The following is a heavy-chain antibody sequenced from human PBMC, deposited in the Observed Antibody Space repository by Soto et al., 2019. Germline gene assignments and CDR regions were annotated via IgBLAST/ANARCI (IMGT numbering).Heavy chain of an antibody. CDR2: IKQDGSEK. CDR1: GFTFSSYW. J-gene: IGHJ4*02. Sequence: GGSLRLSCAASGFTFSSYWMSWVRQAPGKGLEWVANIKQDGSEKYYVDSVKGRFTISRDNAKNSLYLQMNSLRAEDTAVYYCARDRRVYYYDSSGYQETNIFDYWGQGTLVTVSS. V-gene: IGHV3-7*01. D-gene: IGHD3-22*01. CDR3: ARDRRVYYYDSSGYQETNIFDY.